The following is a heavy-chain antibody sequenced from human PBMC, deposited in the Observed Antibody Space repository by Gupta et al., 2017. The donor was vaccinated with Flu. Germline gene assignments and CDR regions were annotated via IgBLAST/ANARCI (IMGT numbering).Heavy chain of an antibody. J-gene: IGHJ4*02. V-gene: IGHV3-23*01. Sequence: EVQLLESGGGLVQPGGSLRLSCAASGFTFSIYAMTWVRQAPGKGLEWVSTISGSGGGTYYADSVKGRFTISRDNSKNTLYLHMNSLRADDTAVYYCAKDRIVGATLFYFGYWGQGTLVTVSS. D-gene: IGHD1-26*01. CDR1: GFTFSIYA. CDR2: ISGSGGGT. CDR3: AKDRIVGATLFYFGY.